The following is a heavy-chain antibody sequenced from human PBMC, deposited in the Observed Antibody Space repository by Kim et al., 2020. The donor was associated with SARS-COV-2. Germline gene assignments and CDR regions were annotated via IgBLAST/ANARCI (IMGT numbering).Heavy chain of an antibody. D-gene: IGHD2-21*02. CDR3: AKDGGPCGGDCYPRFDY. J-gene: IGHJ4*02. CDR2: ISYDGSNK. Sequence: GGSLRLSCAASGFTFSSYGMHWVRQAPGKGLEWVAVISYDGSNKYYADSVKGRFTISRDNSKNTLYLQMNSLRAEDTAVYYCAKDGGPCGGDCYPRFDYWGQGTLVTVSS. CDR1: GFTFSSYG. V-gene: IGHV3-30*18.